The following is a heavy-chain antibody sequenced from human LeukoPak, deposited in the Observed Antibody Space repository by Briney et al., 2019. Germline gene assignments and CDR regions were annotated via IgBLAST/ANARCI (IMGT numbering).Heavy chain of an antibody. Sequence: RGSLRLSSAASRFTLTDYAMNCVRQAAGEGLRWLSAISGCVGHTFYADSVKGRFTLSRDNSKNALYLQMNNLRADDTAIYYCAKVPWVGTITWGQGTLVIVSS. J-gene: IGHJ4*02. D-gene: IGHD1-26*01. V-gene: IGHV3-23*01. CDR2: ISGCVGHT. CDR1: RFTLTDYA. CDR3: AKVPWVGTIT.